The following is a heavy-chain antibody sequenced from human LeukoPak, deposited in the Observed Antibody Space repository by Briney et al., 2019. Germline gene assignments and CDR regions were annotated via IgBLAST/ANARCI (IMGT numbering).Heavy chain of an antibody. D-gene: IGHD6-19*01. CDR2: ISNNGDST. CDR1: GFTFNNYA. CDR3: VKATSSSGGDS. V-gene: IGHV3-64D*09. Sequence: GGSLRLSCSASGFTFNNYAMYWVRQAPGKGLGYVSGISNNGDSTFHADSVKGRFTISRDNSNNTPYLQMSSLRAEDTAVYYCVKATSSSGGDSWGQGTLVTVSS. J-gene: IGHJ4*02.